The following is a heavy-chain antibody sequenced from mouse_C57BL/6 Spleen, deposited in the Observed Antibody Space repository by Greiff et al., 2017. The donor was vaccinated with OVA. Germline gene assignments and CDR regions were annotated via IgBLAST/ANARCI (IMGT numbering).Heavy chain of an antibody. J-gene: IGHJ1*03. V-gene: IGHV1-61*01. CDR3: ARSYYYGTYWYFDV. CDR1: GYTFTSYW. Sequence: VQLQQPGAELVRPGSSVKLSCKASGYTFTSYWMDWVKQRPGQGLVWIGNIYPSDSETHYNQKFKDKATLTVDKSSSTAYMQLSSLTSEDSAVYYCARSYYYGTYWYFDVWGTGTTVTVSS. D-gene: IGHD1-1*01. CDR2: IYPSDSET.